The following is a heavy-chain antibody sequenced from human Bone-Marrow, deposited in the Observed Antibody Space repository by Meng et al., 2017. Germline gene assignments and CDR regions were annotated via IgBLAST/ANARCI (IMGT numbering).Heavy chain of an antibody. CDR3: ANSNHFDY. V-gene: IGHV3-23*01. CDR1: GLTFSNYA. CDR2: LSWNGDSA. Sequence: ESLKISCAASGLTFSNYAMNWVRQAPGRGLEWVSTLSWNGDSAYYADSVKGRFTISRDNSKNTLYLQMHSLGAEDTAVYYCANSNHFDYWGQGILVTVSS. D-gene: IGHD2-8*01. J-gene: IGHJ4*02.